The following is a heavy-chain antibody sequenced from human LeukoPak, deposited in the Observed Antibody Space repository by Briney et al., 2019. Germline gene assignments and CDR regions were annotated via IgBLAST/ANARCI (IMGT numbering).Heavy chain of an antibody. CDR2: INANSGGT. J-gene: IGHJ3*02. V-gene: IGHV1-2*02. CDR3: ARDRCSSTNCTYYDFWSGRGGEHAFDI. D-gene: IGHD3-3*01. Sequence: GASVKVSCKASGYTFNGHYMHWVRQAPGQGLEWMGWINANSGGTNYAQKFQGRVTMTRDTSISKADMELSRLRSDDTAVYYCARDRCSSTNCTYYDFWSGRGGEHAFDIWGQGTMVTVSS. CDR1: GYTFNGHY.